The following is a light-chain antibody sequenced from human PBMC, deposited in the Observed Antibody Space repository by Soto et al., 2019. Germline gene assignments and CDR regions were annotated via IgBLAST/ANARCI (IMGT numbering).Light chain of an antibody. V-gene: IGKV4-1*01. CDR2: WAS. CDR3: QQYYSIPYT. Sequence: DIVMTQSPDSLGVSLGERATINCKSSQSVLYSSNNENYLAWYQQKAGQPPKLLIYWASTRESGVPDRFSGSGSGTDFTLTISSLQAEDVAVYYCQQYYSIPYTFSQGTKLEIK. J-gene: IGKJ2*01. CDR1: QSVLYSSNNENY.